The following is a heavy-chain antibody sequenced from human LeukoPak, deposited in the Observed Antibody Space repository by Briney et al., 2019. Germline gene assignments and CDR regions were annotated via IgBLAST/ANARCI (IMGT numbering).Heavy chain of an antibody. Sequence: GGSLRLSCAASGCTFSSYAMHWVRQAPGKGLEWVAVISSDGSNKYYADPVKGRFTISRDNSKNTLYLQMNSLRAEDTAIYYCAKDLWWFGEFPNAFENWGQGTMVTGSS. V-gene: IGHV3-30*04. CDR3: AKDLWWFGEFPNAFEN. CDR1: GCTFSSYA. J-gene: IGHJ3*02. CDR2: ISSDGSNK. D-gene: IGHD3-10*01.